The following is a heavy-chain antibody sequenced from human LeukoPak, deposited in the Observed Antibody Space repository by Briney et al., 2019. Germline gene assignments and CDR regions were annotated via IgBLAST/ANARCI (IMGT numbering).Heavy chain of an antibody. D-gene: IGHD2-2*01. CDR1: GGTFSSCS. CDR2: ITPNLAIT. V-gene: IGHV1-69*04. J-gene: IGHJ4*02. CDR3: ARDSALRCSSTTCYSDY. Sequence: GASVKVSCKASGGTFSSCSISWVRQAPGQGPEWLGRITPNLAITDYAQKFRGRVTLTADKSTSTVYMELGSLTSEDTAAYYCARDSALRCSSTTCYSDYWGQGTLVTVSS.